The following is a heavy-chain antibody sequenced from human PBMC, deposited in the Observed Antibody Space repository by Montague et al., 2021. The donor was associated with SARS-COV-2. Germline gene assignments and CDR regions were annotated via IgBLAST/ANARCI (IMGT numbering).Heavy chain of an antibody. Sequence: SLSISFSASGFPVSSNYMSWVRQAPGKGLEWVSVIYSDVSTYYADSVKGRFTISRDNSKNTLYLQMNSLRAEDTAVYYCARVVTYAFDVWGQGTMVTVSS. D-gene: IGHD4-11*01. J-gene: IGHJ3*01. CDR3: ARVVTYAFDV. CDR2: IYSDVST. V-gene: IGHV3-66*01. CDR1: GFPVSSNY.